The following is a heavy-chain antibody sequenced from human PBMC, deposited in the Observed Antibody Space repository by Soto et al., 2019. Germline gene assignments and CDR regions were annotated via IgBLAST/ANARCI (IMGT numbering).Heavy chain of an antibody. CDR1: GGTLSRDA. Sequence: SLKLSCPASGGTLSRDAISWVRKAPGQGLEWMGGSIPIFGTANYAQKFQGRVTITADESTSTAYMELSSLRSEDTAVYYCASGGNSNAYYYYGMDVWGQGTTVTVSS. D-gene: IGHD2-21*02. CDR2: SIPIFGTA. CDR3: ASGGNSNAYYYYGMDV. J-gene: IGHJ6*02. V-gene: IGHV1-69*01.